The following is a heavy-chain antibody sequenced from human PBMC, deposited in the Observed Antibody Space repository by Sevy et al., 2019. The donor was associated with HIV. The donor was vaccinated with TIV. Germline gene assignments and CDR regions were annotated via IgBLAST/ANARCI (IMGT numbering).Heavy chain of an antibody. CDR2: ISAYNGNT. CDR1: GYTFTSYG. D-gene: IGHD1-26*01. Sequence: ASVKVSCKASGYTFTSYGISWVRQAPGQGLEWMGWISAYNGNTNYAQKLQGRVTMTTDTSTSTAYMELRSLRFDDTAVYYCARDHPSEWGLLPVHFDYWGQGTLVTVSS. J-gene: IGHJ4*02. V-gene: IGHV1-18*01. CDR3: ARDHPSEWGLLPVHFDY.